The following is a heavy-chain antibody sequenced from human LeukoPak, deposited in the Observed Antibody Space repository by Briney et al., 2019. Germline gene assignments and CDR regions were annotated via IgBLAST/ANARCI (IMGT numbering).Heavy chain of an antibody. CDR2: IWYDGSNK. CDR3: AREGPRGNSQFDY. CDR1: GFTFSSYG. D-gene: IGHD2/OR15-2a*01. J-gene: IGHJ4*02. V-gene: IGHV3-33*01. Sequence: PGGSLRLSCAASGFTFSSYGMHWVRQAPGKGLEWVALIWYDGSNKYYTDSVKGRLTSSRDNSKNTLYLQMNSLRAEDTAIYYCAREGPRGNSQFDYWGQGTLVTVSS.